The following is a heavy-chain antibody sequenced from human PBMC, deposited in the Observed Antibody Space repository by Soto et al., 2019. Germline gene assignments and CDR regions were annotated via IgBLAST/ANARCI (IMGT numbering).Heavy chain of an antibody. CDR1: GFTFSSHG. D-gene: IGHD3-10*01. CDR3: ARDGPRTHKYAYGVDY. V-gene: IGHV3-33*01. Sequence: QVQLVESGGGVVQPGGSLRLSCAASGFTFSSHGMHWVRQAPGKGLEWVVVIWLDGSEKYYADSVKGRFTISRDNSKDTLFLQMNSLRTEDTALYYCARDGPRTHKYAYGVDYWGQGTLLTVSS. J-gene: IGHJ4*02. CDR2: IWLDGSEK.